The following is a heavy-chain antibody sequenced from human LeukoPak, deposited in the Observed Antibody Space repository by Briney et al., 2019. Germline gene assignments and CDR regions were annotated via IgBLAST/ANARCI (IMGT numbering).Heavy chain of an antibody. V-gene: IGHV4-4*07. CDR2: IYAGGST. J-gene: IGHJ5*01. D-gene: IGHD2-8*01. CDR1: GGSISTHY. Sequence: PSETLSLTCGVSGGSISTHYWTWIRQSAGKGLEWIGRIYAGGSTNVNPSLKSRVTLSAVTSKNQFSLRLTSVTAADTAVYYCARALWANGLDSWGHGLLVTVSS. CDR3: ARALWANGLDS.